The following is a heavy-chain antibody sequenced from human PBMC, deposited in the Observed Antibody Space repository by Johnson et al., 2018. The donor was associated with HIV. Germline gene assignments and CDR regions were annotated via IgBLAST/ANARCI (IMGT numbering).Heavy chain of an antibody. J-gene: IGHJ3*02. CDR2: INWNGDST. CDR3: AKDHWVVGSWQAFDI. V-gene: IGHV3-20*04. Sequence: EQLVESGGGVVQPGRSLRLSCAASGFTFDDYGMNWVRQAPGKGLEWVSGINWNGDSTGYADSVKGRFTISRDNSKNTLYLQMNSLRAEDTAVYYCAKDHWVVGSWQAFDIWGQGTMVTVSS. CDR1: GFTFDDYG. D-gene: IGHD6-13*01.